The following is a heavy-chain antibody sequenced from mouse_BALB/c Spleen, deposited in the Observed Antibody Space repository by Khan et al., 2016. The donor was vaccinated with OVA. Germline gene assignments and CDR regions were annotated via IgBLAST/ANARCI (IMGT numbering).Heavy chain of an antibody. CDR3: TRDGNYMDY. J-gene: IGHJ4*01. Sequence: VQLKESGPDLVKPSQSLSLTCTVTGYSITSGYAWHWIRQFPGNKLEWMAYIYFSGSINYNPSLKSRISVTRDTSKNKFFLQLNSVTSEDTATYYCTRDGNYMDYWGQGTSVTVSS. CDR2: IYFSGSI. CDR1: GYSITSGYA. D-gene: IGHD2-1*01. V-gene: IGHV3-1*02.